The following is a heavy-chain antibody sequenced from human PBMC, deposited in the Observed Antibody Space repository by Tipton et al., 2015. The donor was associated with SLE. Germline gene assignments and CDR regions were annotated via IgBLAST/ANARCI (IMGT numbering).Heavy chain of an antibody. D-gene: IGHD2-15*01. Sequence: TLSLTCTVSGGSISSSSYYWGWIRQPPGKGLEWIGSIYYSGSTYYTPSLKSRITISVDTSKNQFSLKLSSVTAADTAVYYCARRVLAARAWFDPWGQGTLVTVSS. CDR1: GGSISSSSYY. J-gene: IGHJ5*02. V-gene: IGHV4-39*01. CDR3: ARRVLAARAWFDP. CDR2: IYYSGST.